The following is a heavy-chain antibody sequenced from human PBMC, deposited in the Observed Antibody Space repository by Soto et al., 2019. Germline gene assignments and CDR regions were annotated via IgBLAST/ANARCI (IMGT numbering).Heavy chain of an antibody. D-gene: IGHD3-10*01. CDR3: ARYGSGSSGDWFDP. Sequence: GGSLRLSCAASGFTFSSYEMNWVRQAPGKGLEWVSYISSSGSTIYYADSVTGRFTISRDNAKNSLYLQMNSLRAEDTAVYYCARYGSGSSGDWFDPWGQGTLVTVSS. CDR2: ISSSGSTI. V-gene: IGHV3-48*03. J-gene: IGHJ5*02. CDR1: GFTFSSYE.